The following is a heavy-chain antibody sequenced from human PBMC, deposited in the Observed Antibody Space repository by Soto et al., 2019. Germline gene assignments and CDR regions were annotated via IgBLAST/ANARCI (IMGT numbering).Heavy chain of an antibody. J-gene: IGHJ4*02. V-gene: IGHV3-30-3*01. Sequence: QVQLVESGGGVVQPGRSLRLSCAASGFTFSSYAMHWVRQAPGKGLEWVAVISYDGSNKYYADSVKGRFTISRDNSKHTLYLQMNSLRSEDTAVYYCARDRGYSYGFDWGQGTLVTVSS. CDR2: ISYDGSNK. D-gene: IGHD5-18*01. CDR1: GFTFSSYA. CDR3: ARDRGYSYGFD.